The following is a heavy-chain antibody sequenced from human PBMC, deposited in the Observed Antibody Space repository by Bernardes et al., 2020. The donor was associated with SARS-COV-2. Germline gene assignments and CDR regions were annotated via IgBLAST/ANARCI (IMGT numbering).Heavy chain of an antibody. CDR2: ITSSSSYI. D-gene: IGHD6-25*01. J-gene: IGHJ4*02. CDR1: GFSFSSHT. CDR3: AGTDIAAQSW. V-gene: IGHV3-21*01. Sequence: GGSLRLSCAASGFSFSSHTMHWVRQASGKGLEWVSSITSSSSYIFYADSVKGRFTISRDNAKNSLYLQMNSLRPEDTAVYYCAGTDIAAQSWWGQGTLVTVSS.